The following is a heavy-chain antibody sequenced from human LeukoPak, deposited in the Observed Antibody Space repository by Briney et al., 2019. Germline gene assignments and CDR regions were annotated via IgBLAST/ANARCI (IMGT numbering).Heavy chain of an antibody. D-gene: IGHD3-22*01. CDR2: INPSGGST. V-gene: IGHV1-46*01. CDR1: GYTFTSYC. Sequence: ASVKVSCKASGYTFTSYCMHWVRQAPGQGLEWMGIINPSGGSTSYAQKFQGRVTMTRDTSTSTVYMELSSLRSEDTAVYYCARLMDYYDSSGYYSYFDYWGQGTLVTVSS. CDR3: ARLMDYYDSSGYYSYFDY. J-gene: IGHJ4*02.